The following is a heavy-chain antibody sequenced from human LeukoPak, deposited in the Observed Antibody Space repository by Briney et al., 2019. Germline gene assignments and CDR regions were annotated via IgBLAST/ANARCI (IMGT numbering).Heavy chain of an antibody. CDR3: ARHHGYDFWSGSWPWIDY. Sequence: NPGGSLRLSCEGSGFTFRSHWMSWIRQPPGKGLEWIGYIYYSGSTNYNPSLKSRVTISVDTSKNQFSLKLGSVTAADTAVYYCARHHGYDFWSGSWPWIDYWGQGTLVTVSS. CDR2: IYYSGST. J-gene: IGHJ4*02. V-gene: IGHV4-59*08. CDR1: GFTFRSHW. D-gene: IGHD3-3*01.